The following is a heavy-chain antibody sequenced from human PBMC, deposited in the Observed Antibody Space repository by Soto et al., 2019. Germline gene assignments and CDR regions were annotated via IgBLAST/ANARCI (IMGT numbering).Heavy chain of an antibody. Sequence: EVQLLESGGGLVQPGGSLRLSCAASGFTFSIYAMSWVRQAPGKGLEWVSAISSSGSSTYFADSVKGRFTISRDNAKSARYLQMNSLRAEDTAVYYCAKFPTWSGIPEAGPIFWGQGTLVTVSS. CDR2: ISSSGSST. CDR3: AKFPTWSGIPEAGPIF. J-gene: IGHJ4*02. CDR1: GFTFSIYA. D-gene: IGHD6-13*01. V-gene: IGHV3-23*01.